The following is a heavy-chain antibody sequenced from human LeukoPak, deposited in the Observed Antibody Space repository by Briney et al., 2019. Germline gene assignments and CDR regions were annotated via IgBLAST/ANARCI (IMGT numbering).Heavy chain of an antibody. CDR3: ARKTYCSGGRCYGENWFDP. J-gene: IGHJ5*02. V-gene: IGHV4-59*08. D-gene: IGHD2-15*01. CDR1: GGSISGYH. Sequence: PSETPSLTCTVTGGSISGYHWNWIRQSPGKGLEWIANIFYTGNADYNPSLKSRVTISLDTSKNEISLILSSVTAADTAVYFCARKTYCSGGRCYGENWFDPWGQGTLVTVSS. CDR2: IFYTGNA.